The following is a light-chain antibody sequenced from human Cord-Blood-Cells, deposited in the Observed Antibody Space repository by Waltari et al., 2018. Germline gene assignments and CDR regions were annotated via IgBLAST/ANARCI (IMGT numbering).Light chain of an antibody. V-gene: IGLV2-14*01. CDR3: SSYTSSSNWV. Sequence: QSALTQPASVSGSPGQSITISCPGTSSDVGGYNYVSWYQQHPGKAPKLMIYDVSKRPSGVSTRFSGSKSGNTASLTISGLQAEDEADYYCSSYTSSSNWVFGGGTKLTVL. CDR1: SSDVGGYNY. J-gene: IGLJ3*02. CDR2: DVS.